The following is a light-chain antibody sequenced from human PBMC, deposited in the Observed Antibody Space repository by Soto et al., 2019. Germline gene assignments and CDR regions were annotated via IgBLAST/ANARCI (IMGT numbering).Light chain of an antibody. Sequence: QSALTQPASVSGSPGQSITISCTGTSSDVGGYNYVSWYQQHPGKAPKLMIYDVNKRPSGVPDRFSGSKSGNTASLTISGLLAEDEADYYCCSHAGTYYVFGTGTKLTVL. CDR1: SSDVGGYNY. J-gene: IGLJ1*01. CDR3: CSHAGTYYV. V-gene: IGLV2-11*01. CDR2: DVN.